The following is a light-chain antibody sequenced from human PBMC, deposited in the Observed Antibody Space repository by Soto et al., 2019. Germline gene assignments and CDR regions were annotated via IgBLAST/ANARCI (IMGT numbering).Light chain of an antibody. CDR1: QSLLHSNGYNY. Sequence: DIVMTQSPLSLPVTPGEPASISCRSSQSLLHSNGYNYLDWYLQKPGQSPQLLIYLGSNRASGVPDRFSGSGSGTDFTLKISRVEAEDVGVYYCQGSWTFGQGTKVDIK. CDR3: QGSWT. CDR2: LGS. V-gene: IGKV2-28*01. J-gene: IGKJ1*01.